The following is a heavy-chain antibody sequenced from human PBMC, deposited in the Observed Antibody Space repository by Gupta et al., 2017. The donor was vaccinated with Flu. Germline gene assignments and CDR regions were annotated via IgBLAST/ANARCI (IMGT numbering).Heavy chain of an antibody. Sequence: QVQLVQSGAEVKKPGSSVKVSCKASGVPFSSYAINWVRQAPGQGLEWMGGIIPVFGPTNYAQKFQGRVTITADESTSTAYMELSSLRAEDTAVYYCARKGGGHCSGGTCYSFDYWGQGTLVTVSS. D-gene: IGHD2-15*01. CDR3: ARKGGGHCSGGTCYSFDY. CDR2: IIPVFGPT. V-gene: IGHV1-69*01. CDR1: GVPFSSYA. J-gene: IGHJ4*02.